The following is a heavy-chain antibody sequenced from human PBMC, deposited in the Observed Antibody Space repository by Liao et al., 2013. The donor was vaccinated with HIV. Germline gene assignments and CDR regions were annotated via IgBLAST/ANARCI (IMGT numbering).Heavy chain of an antibody. CDR1: GGSISSYY. J-gene: IGHJ4*02. D-gene: IGHD4-17*01. CDR2: IYYSGST. Sequence: QLQLQESGPGLVKPSETLSLTCTVSGGSISSYYWSWIRQPPGKGLEWIGYIYYSGSTNYNPSLKSRVTISVDTSKNQFSLKLSSVTAADTAVYYCARSDYGDFHFDYWGQGTLVTVSS. CDR3: ARSDYGDFHFDY. V-gene: IGHV4-59*01.